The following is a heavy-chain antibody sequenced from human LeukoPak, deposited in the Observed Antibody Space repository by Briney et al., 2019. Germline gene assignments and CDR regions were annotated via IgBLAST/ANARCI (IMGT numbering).Heavy chain of an antibody. J-gene: IGHJ4*02. V-gene: IGHV3-21*01. CDR1: GFTFSSYS. CDR3: ARVYCSSTSCLLDY. D-gene: IGHD2-2*01. Sequence: GGSLRLSCAASGFTFSSYSMNWVRQAPGKGLEWVSSISSSSSYIYYADSVKGRFTISRDNAKHSLYLQMNSLRAEDTAVYYCARVYCSSTSCLLDYWGQGTLVTVSS. CDR2: ISSSSSYI.